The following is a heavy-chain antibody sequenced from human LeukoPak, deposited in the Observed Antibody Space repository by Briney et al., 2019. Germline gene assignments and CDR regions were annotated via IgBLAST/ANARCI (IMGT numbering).Heavy chain of an antibody. D-gene: IGHD1-26*01. CDR1: GYTFTGYY. J-gene: IGHJ4*02. V-gene: IGHV1-2*02. CDR2: INPNSGGT. CDR3: ATDRGSYPFDY. Sequence: ASVKVSCKASGYTFTGYYMHWVRQAPGQGLEWMGWINPNSGGTNYAQKFQGRVTMTRDTSISTAYMELSSLRSEDTAVYYCATDRGSYPFDYWGQGTLVTVSS.